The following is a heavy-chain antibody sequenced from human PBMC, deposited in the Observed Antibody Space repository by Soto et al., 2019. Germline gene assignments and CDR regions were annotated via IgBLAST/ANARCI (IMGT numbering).Heavy chain of an antibody. CDR1: GGSISSGGYS. CDR3: ARVRVVLVPAAMFWFDP. V-gene: IGHV4-30-2*01. Sequence: ASETLSLTCAVSGGSISSGGYSWSWIRQPPGKGLEWIGYIYHSGSTNYNPSLKSRVTISVDTSKNQFSLKLSSVTAADTAVYYCARVRVVLVPAAMFWFDPWGQGTLVTVSS. D-gene: IGHD2-2*01. CDR2: IYHSGST. J-gene: IGHJ5*02.